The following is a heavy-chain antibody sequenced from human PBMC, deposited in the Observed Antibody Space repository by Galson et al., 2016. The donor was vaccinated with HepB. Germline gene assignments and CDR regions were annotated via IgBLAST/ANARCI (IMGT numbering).Heavy chain of an antibody. V-gene: IGHV4-39*01. D-gene: IGHD2/OR15-2a*01. CDR1: GGSISPSRHY. CDR2: VYSSGGT. Sequence: SETLSLTCNVSGGSISPSRHYWAWIRQAPGKGLEWIGTVYSSGGTSYNPSLTSRVTMFVDTSKNQFFLMLNSVTDADTGVYYCARSSFLPYGIDAWGQGTTVIVSS. CDR3: ARSSFLPYGIDA. J-gene: IGHJ6*02.